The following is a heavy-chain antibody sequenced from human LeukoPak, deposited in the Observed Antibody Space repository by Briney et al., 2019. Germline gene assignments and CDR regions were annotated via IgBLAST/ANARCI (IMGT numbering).Heavy chain of an antibody. D-gene: IGHD2-15*01. V-gene: IGHV3-53*01. Sequence: GGSLRLSCAASGFTVSSNCMSWVRQAPGKGLEWVSLICSGGNTYYADSVKGRFTISRDDSKNTLYLQVNSLRAEDTAVYYCARRYCSGGTCYFFDYWGQGTLVTVSS. CDR3: ARRYCSGGTCYFFDY. CDR1: GFTVSSNC. CDR2: ICSGGNT. J-gene: IGHJ4*02.